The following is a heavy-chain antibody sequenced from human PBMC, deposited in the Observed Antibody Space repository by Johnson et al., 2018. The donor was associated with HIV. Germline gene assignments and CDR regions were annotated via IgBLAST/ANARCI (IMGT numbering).Heavy chain of an antibody. CDR1: GFTFSSYG. CDR3: ASIQGGI. D-gene: IGHD2-2*02. J-gene: IGHJ3*02. V-gene: IGHV3-30*02. CDR2: IRCDGSNK. Sequence: QVQLVESGGGVVQPGGSLRLSCAASGFTFSSYGMQWVRQAPGKGLEWVAFIRCDGSNKYFADSVKGRFTISRDNSKNTLYLQMNSLRAEDTAVYYCASIQGGIWGQGTMVTVSS.